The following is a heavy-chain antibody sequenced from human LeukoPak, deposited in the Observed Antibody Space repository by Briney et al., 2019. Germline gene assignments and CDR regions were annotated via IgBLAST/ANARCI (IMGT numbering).Heavy chain of an antibody. CDR1: GGSISSYY. CDR3: ARSGGYSIPLTR. CDR2: INHRVST. J-gene: IGHJ4*02. Sequence: SETLSLTCTVSGGSISSYYWSWIRQPPGKGLEWIGEINHRVSTNYNPSLKSRVTISVDTSKNQFSLKLSSVTAADTAVYYCARSGGYSIPLTRWGQGTLVTVSS. D-gene: IGHD6-13*01. V-gene: IGHV4-34*01.